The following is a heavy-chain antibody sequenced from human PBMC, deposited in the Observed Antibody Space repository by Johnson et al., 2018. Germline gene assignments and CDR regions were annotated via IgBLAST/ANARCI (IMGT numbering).Heavy chain of an antibody. J-gene: IGHJ4*02. D-gene: IGHD2-15*01. CDR1: TGSINSYY. CDR3: AGFCSGGTCPDY. Sequence: QVQLQESGPGLVKPSEPLSLTCSVSTGSINSYYWTWIRQPPGKGLEWIGNIHYSGSTKSNPSLKSRVTMSVDTSKQQISLRRTSVTAADTAVYYCAGFCSGGTCPDYWGQGTLVTVSS. V-gene: IGHV4-59*01. CDR2: IHYSGST.